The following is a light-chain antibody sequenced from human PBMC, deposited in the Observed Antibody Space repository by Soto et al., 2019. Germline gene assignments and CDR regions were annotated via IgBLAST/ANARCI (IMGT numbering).Light chain of an antibody. CDR2: EDS. V-gene: IGLV3-21*02. CDR1: NIGRKN. CDR3: QVWDTVSDWV. Sequence: SYELTQPPSVSVAPGQTARISCEGINIGRKNVHWYQQKSGQAPVLVVHEDSDRPSGIPARFSGSNSGNAATLSISRVEAGDEADYYCQVWDTVSDWVFGGGTKLTVL. J-gene: IGLJ3*02.